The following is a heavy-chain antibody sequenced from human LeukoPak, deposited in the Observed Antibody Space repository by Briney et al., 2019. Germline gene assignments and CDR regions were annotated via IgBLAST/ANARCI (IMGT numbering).Heavy chain of an antibody. CDR3: AKGDSVYPQHPGSWFDP. V-gene: IGHV3-23*01. CDR1: GFSFSNYG. CDR2: ITGNGATT. D-gene: IGHD2-8*01. J-gene: IGHJ5*02. Sequence: PGGSLRLSCAASGFSFSNYGMNWVRQAPGKGLEWVSGITGNGATTYYADSVKGRFTISRDNSKNTLYLQMNSLRAEDTAVYYCAKGDSVYPQHPGSWFDPWGQGTLVTVSS.